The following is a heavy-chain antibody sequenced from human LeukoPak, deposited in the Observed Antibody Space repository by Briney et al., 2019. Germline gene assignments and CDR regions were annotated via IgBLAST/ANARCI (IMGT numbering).Heavy chain of an antibody. CDR3: ATELERRSDY. J-gene: IGHJ4*02. CDR1: GGTFSSYA. V-gene: IGHV1-69*13. Sequence: ASVKVSCKASGGTFSSYAISWVRQAPGQGLEWMGGIIPIFGTANYAQKFQGRVTITADESTSTAYMELSSLRSEDTAVYYCATELERRSDYWGQGTLVTVSS. D-gene: IGHD1-1*01. CDR2: IIPIFGTA.